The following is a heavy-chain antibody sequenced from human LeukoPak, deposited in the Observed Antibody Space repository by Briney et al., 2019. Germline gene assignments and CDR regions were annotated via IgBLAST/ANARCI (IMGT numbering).Heavy chain of an antibody. CDR3: AREVGYSYGSGYFDY. CDR1: GGSISSYY. Sequence: SETLSLTCTVSGGSISSYYWSWIRQPPGKGLEWIGYIYYSGSTNYNPSLKSRVTISVDTSENQFSLKLSSVTAADTAVYYCAREVGYSYGSGYFDYWGQGTLVTVSS. V-gene: IGHV4-59*01. D-gene: IGHD5-18*01. CDR2: IYYSGST. J-gene: IGHJ4*02.